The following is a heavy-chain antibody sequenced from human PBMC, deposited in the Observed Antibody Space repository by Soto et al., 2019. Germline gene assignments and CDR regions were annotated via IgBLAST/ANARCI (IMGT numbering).Heavy chain of an antibody. D-gene: IGHD6-19*01. CDR3: ARESDRGGWYSVFGYYYYYMDV. V-gene: IGHV4-59*12. CDR2: IYYSGST. CDR1: GGSISSYY. Sequence: SETLSLTCTVSGGSISSYYWSWIRQPPGKGLEWIGYIYYSGSTNYNPSLKSRVTISVDTSKNQFSLKLSSVTAADTAVYYCARESDRGGWYSVFGYYYYYMDVWGKGTTVPSP. J-gene: IGHJ6*03.